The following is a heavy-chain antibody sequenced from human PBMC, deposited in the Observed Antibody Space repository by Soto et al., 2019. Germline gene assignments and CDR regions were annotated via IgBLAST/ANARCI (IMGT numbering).Heavy chain of an antibody. Sequence: QMQLVQSGPEVKKPGTSVKVSCKASGFTFTSSSVQWVRQARGQRLEWIGWIVVGSGNTNYAQKFQERVTITRDMSTSTAYMELSSLRSEDTAVYYCAAEAVAGRVGEFDPWGQGTLVTVSS. CDR2: IVVGSGNT. CDR3: AAEAVAGRVGEFDP. V-gene: IGHV1-58*01. J-gene: IGHJ5*02. CDR1: GFTFTSSS. D-gene: IGHD6-19*01.